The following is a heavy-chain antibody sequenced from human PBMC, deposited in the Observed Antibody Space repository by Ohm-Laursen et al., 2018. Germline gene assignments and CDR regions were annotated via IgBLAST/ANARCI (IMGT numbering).Heavy chain of an antibody. Sequence: GASVKVSCKASGYTFTSYGISWVRQAPGQGLEWMGWISAYNGNTNYAQKLQGRVTMTTDTSTSTAYMELRSLRSDDTAVYYCARDGYCSSTSCYLGMDVWGQGTTVTVSS. V-gene: IGHV1-18*01. J-gene: IGHJ6*02. CDR2: ISAYNGNT. CDR1: GYTFTSYG. D-gene: IGHD2-2*03. CDR3: ARDGYCSSTSCYLGMDV.